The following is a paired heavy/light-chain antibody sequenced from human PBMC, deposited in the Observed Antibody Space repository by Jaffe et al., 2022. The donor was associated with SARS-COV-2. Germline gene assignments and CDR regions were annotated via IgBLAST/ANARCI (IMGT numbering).Heavy chain of an antibody. CDR1: GYTFTGYY. D-gene: IGHD6-25*01. J-gene: IGHJ6*02. V-gene: IGHV1-2*04. CDR3: ARDPDYRSGIYGLDV. Sequence: QVQLVQSGAEVKKPGASVKVSCKASGYTFTGYYIHWVRRAPGQGLEWMGWINPNSGGTNYGKKFQGWVTMTRDTSINTAHMELSRLKSDDTAVYYCARDPDYRSGIYGLDVWGQGTTVTVSS. CDR2: INPNSGGT.
Light chain of an antibody. Sequence: EILLTQSPGTLSLSPGERATLSCRASQNVRSSLLTWYQQKPGQAPRLLIYAASSRATGIPDRFSGSGSGTDFTLTISRLEPEDFAVYYCQHYGASLTFGGGTKVAIK. V-gene: IGKV3-20*01. CDR3: QHYGASLT. CDR1: QNVRSSL. CDR2: AAS. J-gene: IGKJ4*01.